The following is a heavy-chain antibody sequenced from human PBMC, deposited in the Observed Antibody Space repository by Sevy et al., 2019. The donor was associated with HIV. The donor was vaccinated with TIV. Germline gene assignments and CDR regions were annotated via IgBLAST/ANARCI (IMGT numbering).Heavy chain of an antibody. CDR2: FNPNSGDT. CDR3: AREWGFAMANAFDI. CDR1: GYTFIDYY. V-gene: IGHV1-2*06. D-gene: IGHD2-2*01. J-gene: IGHJ3*02. Sequence: ASVKVSCKASGYTFIDYYLIWVRQAPGQELEWMGRFNPNSGDTNYAQKFQGRVTMTRDASINSAYMELSRLTSDDTAVYYCAREWGFAMANAFDIWGQGTMVTVSS.